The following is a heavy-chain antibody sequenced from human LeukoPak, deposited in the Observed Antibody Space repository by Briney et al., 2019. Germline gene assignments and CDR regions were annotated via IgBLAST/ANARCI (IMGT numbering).Heavy chain of an antibody. V-gene: IGHV3-21*04. D-gene: IGHD5-18*01. J-gene: IGHJ4*02. CDR2: ISSSSSYI. CDR1: GFTFSSYS. Sequence: GGSLRLSGAASGFTFSSYSMNWVRQAPGKGLEWVSSISSSSSYIYYADSVKGRFTISRDNSKNTLYLQMNSLRAEDTAVYFCASLVDTAMFDHWGQGTLVTVSS. CDR3: ASLVDTAMFDH.